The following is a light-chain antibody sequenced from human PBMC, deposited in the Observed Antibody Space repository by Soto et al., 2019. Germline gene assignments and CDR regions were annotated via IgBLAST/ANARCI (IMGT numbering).Light chain of an antibody. CDR2: ADS. CDR3: CSYAGSYTYV. J-gene: IGLJ1*01. V-gene: IGLV2-23*01. CDR1: SSDVGSYKL. Sequence: QSVLTQPASVSGSPGQSITISCTGTSSDVGSYKLVSWYQQHPGRVPKILIYADSERPSGVSNRFSGSKSGNTASLTISGLQAEDEADYYCCSYAGSYTYVFGTGTKVTAL.